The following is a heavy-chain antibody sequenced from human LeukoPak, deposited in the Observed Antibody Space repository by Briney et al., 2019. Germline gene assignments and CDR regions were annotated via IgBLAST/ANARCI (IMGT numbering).Heavy chain of an antibody. D-gene: IGHD6-13*01. V-gene: IGHV3-48*03. J-gene: IGHJ3*02. CDR1: GFTFSSYE. CDR2: ISSSGSTI. CDR3: AKDLGSSWYDAFDI. Sequence: GGSLRLSCAASGFTFSSYEMNWVRQAPGKGLEWVSYISSSGSTIYYADSVKGRFTISRDNSKNTLYLQMNSLRAEDTAVYYCAKDLGSSWYDAFDIWGQGTMVTVSS.